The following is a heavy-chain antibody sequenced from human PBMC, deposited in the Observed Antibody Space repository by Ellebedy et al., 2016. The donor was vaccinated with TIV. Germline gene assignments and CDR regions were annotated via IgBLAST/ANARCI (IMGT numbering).Heavy chain of an antibody. CDR3: ARGRSVIIAPDYGMDV. CDR2: IYSGGST. CDR1: GFTVSSNY. V-gene: IGHV3-53*01. D-gene: IGHD3-10*01. Sequence: GESLKISXAASGFTVSSNYMSWVRQAPGKGLEWVSVIYSGGSTYYADSVKGRFTISRDNSKNTLYLQMNSLRAEDTAVYYCARGRSVIIAPDYGMDVWGQGTTVTVSS. J-gene: IGHJ6*02.